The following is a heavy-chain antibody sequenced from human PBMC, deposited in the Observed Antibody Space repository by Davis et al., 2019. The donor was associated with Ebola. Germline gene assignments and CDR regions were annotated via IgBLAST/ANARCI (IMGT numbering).Heavy chain of an antibody. CDR1: GFTFSSYA. CDR3: AKGLSGYYNYYYYMDV. J-gene: IGHJ6*03. Sequence: PGGSLRLSCAASGFTFSSYAMSWVRQAPGKGLEWVSAISGSGGSTYYADSVKGRFTISRDNSKNTLYLQMNSLRAEDTAVYYCAKGLSGYYNYYYYMDVWGKGTTVTVSS. V-gene: IGHV3-23*01. CDR2: ISGSGGST. D-gene: IGHD3-3*01.